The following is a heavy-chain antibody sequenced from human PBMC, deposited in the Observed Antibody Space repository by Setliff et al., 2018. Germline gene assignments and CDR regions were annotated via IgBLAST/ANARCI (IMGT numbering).Heavy chain of an antibody. CDR3: ARENILTGYPTIDY. D-gene: IGHD3-9*01. CDR2: IIPMFGTA. V-gene: IGHV1-69*05. CDR1: GGTFSSYA. Sequence: SVKVSCKASGGTFSSYAISWVRQAPGQGLEWMGGIIPMFGTANYAQKFQGRVTMTRDTSTSTVYMELSSLRSEDTAVYYCARENILTGYPTIDYWGQGTLVTVSS. J-gene: IGHJ4*02.